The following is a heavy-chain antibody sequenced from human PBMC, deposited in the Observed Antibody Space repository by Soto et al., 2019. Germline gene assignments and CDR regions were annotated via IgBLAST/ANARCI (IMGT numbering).Heavy chain of an antibody. J-gene: IGHJ6*04. V-gene: IGHV3-74*01. CDR3: ARGWFGPDV. CDR1: GFTLSGRS. D-gene: IGHD3-10*01. CDR2: IDNAGTDS. Sequence: EVQLVESGGGLVQPGGSLRLSCAASGFTLSGRSMHWVRQSPGKGLVWVSGIDNAGTDSTYADSVQGRFTSSRDNAKNMLYLQRNSLRVEDTAVYYCARGWFGPDVGGKGTTVTVSS.